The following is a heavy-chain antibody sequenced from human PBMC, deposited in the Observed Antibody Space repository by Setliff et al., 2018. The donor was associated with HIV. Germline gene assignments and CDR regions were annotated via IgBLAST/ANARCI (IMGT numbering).Heavy chain of an antibody. J-gene: IGHJ4*02. D-gene: IGHD1-1*01. V-gene: IGHV2-5*01. CDR1: GLSLSTSGVG. CDR2: IYWNNNK. Sequence: SGPTLVNPTQTLTLTCTFSGLSLSTSGVGVGWIRQSPGKALEWLAFIYWNNNKHYSTSLKGRLTVTKDTSKNRVVLTMTNMDPVDTATYNCAYSGRQLRGPYFDFWGQGTPVTVSS. CDR3: AYSGRQLRGPYFDF.